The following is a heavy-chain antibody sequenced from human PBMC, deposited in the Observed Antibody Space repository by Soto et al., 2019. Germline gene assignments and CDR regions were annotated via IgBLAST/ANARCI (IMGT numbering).Heavy chain of an antibody. CDR1: GYSFTSYW. J-gene: IGHJ3*02. CDR2: IYPGDSDT. V-gene: IGHV5-51*01. CDR3: ARERSTTMGAFDI. Sequence: GESLKISCKGSGYSFTSYWIGWVRRMPEKGLEWMGIIYPGDSDTRYSPSFQGQVTISADKSISTAYLQWSSLKASDTAMYYCARERSTTMGAFDIWGQGTMVTVSS. D-gene: IGHD3-3*01.